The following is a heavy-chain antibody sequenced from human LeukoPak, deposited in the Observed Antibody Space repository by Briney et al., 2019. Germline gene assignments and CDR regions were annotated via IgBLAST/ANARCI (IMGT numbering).Heavy chain of an antibody. V-gene: IGHV4-4*02. CDR2: IHHSGST. Sequence: SETLSLTCAVSGGSISSSNWWSWVRQPPGKGLEWIGEIHHSGSTNYNPSLKSRVTISVDKSKNQFSLKLTSVTAADTAVYYCARDHYYDSSGYRFWGQGTLVTVSS. D-gene: IGHD3-22*01. J-gene: IGHJ4*02. CDR3: ARDHYYDSSGYRF. CDR1: GGSISSSNW.